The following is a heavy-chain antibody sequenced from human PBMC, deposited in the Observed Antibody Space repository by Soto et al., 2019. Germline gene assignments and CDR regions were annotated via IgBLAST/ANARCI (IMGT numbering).Heavy chain of an antibody. V-gene: IGHV1-24*01. J-gene: IGHJ4*02. CDR2: FDPEDGET. Sequence: QVQLVQSGAEVKKTGASVKVSCKVSGYTLTELSMHWVRQAPGKGLEWMGGFDPEDGETIYAQKFQGRVTMTEDTSTDTTYMELSSLRSEDTAVYYCATGSSSNRNLQGPKFDYWGQGTLVTVSS. D-gene: IGHD7-27*01. CDR3: ATGSSSNRNLQGPKFDY. CDR1: GYTLTELS.